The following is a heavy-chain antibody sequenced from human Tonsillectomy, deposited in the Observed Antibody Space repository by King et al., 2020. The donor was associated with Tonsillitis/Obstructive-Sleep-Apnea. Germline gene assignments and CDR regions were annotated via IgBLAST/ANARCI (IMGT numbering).Heavy chain of an antibody. CDR1: GFTFSSYD. D-gene: IGHD3-16*01. V-gene: IGHV3-13*04. J-gene: IGHJ5*02. CDR3: ARWASYYDYIWGSYGWFDP. CDR2: IGTAGDT. Sequence: VQLVESGGGLVQPGGSLRLSCAASGFTFSSYDMHWVPQATGKGLEWVSAIGTAGDTYYPGSGKGRFPISRENAKNSLYLQMNSLGAGDTAVYYCARWASYYDYIWGSYGWFDPWGQGTLVTVSS.